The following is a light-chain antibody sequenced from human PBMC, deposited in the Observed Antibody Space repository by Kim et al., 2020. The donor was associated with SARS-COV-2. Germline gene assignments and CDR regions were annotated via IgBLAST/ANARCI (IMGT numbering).Light chain of an antibody. J-gene: IGKJ2*01. V-gene: IGKV3-20*01. CDR1: QSVSSRH. CDR3: QQYGSSPTT. CDR2: GAS. Sequence: EIVLTQSPGTLSLSPGERVTLSCRASQSVSSRHLAWYQQRPGQAPRPLIYGASSRATGIPDRISGSGSGTDFTLTISRLEPEDFGVYYCQQYGSSPTTFGQGTKLEI.